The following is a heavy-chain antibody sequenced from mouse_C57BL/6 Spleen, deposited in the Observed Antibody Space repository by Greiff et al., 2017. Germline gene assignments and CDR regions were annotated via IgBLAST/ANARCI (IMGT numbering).Heavy chain of an antibody. CDR1: GFTFSSYA. J-gene: IGHJ3*01. D-gene: IGHD1-1*01. CDR3: ARDYGSSSPFAY. CDR2: ISDGGSYT. V-gene: IGHV5-4*01. Sequence: EVKLVESGGGLVKPGGSLKLSCAASGFTFSSYAMSWVRQTPEKRLEWVATISDGGSYTYYPDNVKGRFTISRDNAKNNLYLQMSHLKSEDTAMYYCARDYGSSSPFAYWGQGTLVTVSA.